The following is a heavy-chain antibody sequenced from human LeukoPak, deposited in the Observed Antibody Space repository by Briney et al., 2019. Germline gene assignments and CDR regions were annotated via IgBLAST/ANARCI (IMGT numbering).Heavy chain of an antibody. CDR3: AKRLRFLEWLLPDYYYYYGMDV. V-gene: IGHV3-23*01. CDR2: ISGSGGST. Sequence: GGSLRLSCAASGFTFSSYSMNWVRQAPGKGLEWVSAISGSGGSTYYADSVKGRFTISRDNSKSTLCLQMNSLRAEDTAVYYCAKRLRFLEWLLPDYYYYYGMDVWGQGTTVTVSS. J-gene: IGHJ6*02. D-gene: IGHD3-3*01. CDR1: GFTFSSYS.